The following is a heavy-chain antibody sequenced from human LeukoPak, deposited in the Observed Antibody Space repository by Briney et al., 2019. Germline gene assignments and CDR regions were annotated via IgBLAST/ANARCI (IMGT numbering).Heavy chain of an antibody. CDR2: IYTSGST. Sequence: SETLSLTCTVSGGSISSGSYYWSWIRQPAGKGLEWIGRIYTSGSTNYNPSLKSRVTISVDTSKNQFSLRLSSVTAADTAVYYCARHPVGPGALDVWGQGSTVTVSS. CDR1: GGSISSGSYY. V-gene: IGHV4-61*02. J-gene: IGHJ6*02. CDR3: ARHPVGPGALDV.